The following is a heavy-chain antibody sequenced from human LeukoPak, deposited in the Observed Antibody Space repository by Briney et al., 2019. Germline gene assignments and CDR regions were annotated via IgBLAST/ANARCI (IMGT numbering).Heavy chain of an antibody. V-gene: IGHV4-34*01. CDR3: ARSLSNYYGSGSYHS. Sequence: SETLSLTCAVYGGSFSGDYWNWIRQPPGKGLEGIGEINHSGSTNYNPSLKSRVTISVDTSKNQFSLKLSSVTAADTAVYYCARSLSNYYGSGSYHSWGQGTLVTVSS. J-gene: IGHJ5*02. D-gene: IGHD3-10*01. CDR1: GGSFSGDY. CDR2: INHSGST.